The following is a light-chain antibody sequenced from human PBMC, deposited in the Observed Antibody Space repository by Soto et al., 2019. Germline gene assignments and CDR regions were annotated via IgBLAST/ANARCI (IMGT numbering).Light chain of an antibody. V-gene: IGKV1-39*01. CDR2: ATS. CDR3: QQSYSTPRT. J-gene: IGKJ1*01. Sequence: DIHMTQSPSSLSASVGDRVTITCRASQRISRLLNWYQQKPGKAPKLLLYATSHLQSGVPFRFSGGGSGTDYTLTIGSLQPEDFATYYCQQSYSTPRTFGQGTKVDIK. CDR1: QRISRL.